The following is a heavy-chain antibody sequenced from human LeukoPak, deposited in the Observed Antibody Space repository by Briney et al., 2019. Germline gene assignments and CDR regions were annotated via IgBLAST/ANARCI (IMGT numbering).Heavy chain of an antibody. CDR3: ASGNDGFDY. CDR1: GGSFRGYY. J-gene: IGHJ4*02. D-gene: IGHD1-1*01. V-gene: IGHV4-34*01. Sequence: PSETLSLTCAVYGGSFRGYYWSWIRQPPGTGLEWIGEINHSGSTNYNPSLKSRVTISVDTSKNQFSLKLSSITAADTAVYYCASGNDGFDYWGQGTLVTVSS. CDR2: INHSGST.